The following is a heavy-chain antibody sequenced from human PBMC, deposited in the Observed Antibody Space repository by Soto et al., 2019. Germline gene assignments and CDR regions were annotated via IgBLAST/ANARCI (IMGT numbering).Heavy chain of an antibody. J-gene: IGHJ4*02. CDR2: INPSGGST. V-gene: IGHV1-46*01. CDR3: TQCQYSDGYHPKQRTCYCDC. Sequence: ASVKVSCKASGYTFTSYYMHWVRQAPGQGLEWMGIINPSGGSTSYAQKFQGRVTMTRDTSTSTVYMELSSLRSEDTAVYYCTQCQYSDGYHPKQRTCYCDCRGQGNL. D-gene: IGHD5-18*01. CDR1: GYTFTSYY.